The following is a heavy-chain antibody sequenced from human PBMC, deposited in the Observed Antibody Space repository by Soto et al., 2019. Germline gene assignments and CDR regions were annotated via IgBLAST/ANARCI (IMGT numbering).Heavy chain of an antibody. CDR2: IIPIFGTA. V-gene: IGHV1-69*06. CDR3: ASARAAHYDFSTGGIDY. Sequence: KVSCEASVCSFRIYAISWLRQAPGQGLEWMGGIIPIFGTANYAQKFQGRVTITADKSTSTAYMELSSLRSEDTAVYYCASARAAHYDFSTGGIDYWGQGTLVTVSS. J-gene: IGHJ4*02. CDR1: VCSFRIYA. D-gene: IGHD3-3*01.